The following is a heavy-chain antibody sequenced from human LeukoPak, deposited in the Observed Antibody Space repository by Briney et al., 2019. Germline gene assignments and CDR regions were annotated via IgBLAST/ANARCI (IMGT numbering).Heavy chain of an antibody. CDR1: GFTFSSYE. Sequence: GGSLRLSCVASGFTFSSYELCWIRQAPGKGLEWVSSIEYGESTTHYADSLRGRFTLSRDNDKKTLYLQLTSLSDDDTGVYFCARNSGGYGISWGQGTLVIVSS. CDR2: IEYGESTT. J-gene: IGHJ4*02. CDR3: ARNSGGYGIS. D-gene: IGHD6-19*01. V-gene: IGHV3-23*01.